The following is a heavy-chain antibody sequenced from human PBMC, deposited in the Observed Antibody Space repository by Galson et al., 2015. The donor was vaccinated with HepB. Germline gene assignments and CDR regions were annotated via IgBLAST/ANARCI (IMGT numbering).Heavy chain of an antibody. CDR3: GRGRLSSSAHFDY. CDR2: IIPIFGTA. Sequence: SVKVSCKASGGTFSSYAISWVRQAPGQGLEWMGGIIPIFGTANYAQKFQGRVTITADESTSTAYMELSSLRSEDTAVYYCGRGRLSSSAHFDYWGQGTLVTVSS. CDR1: GGTFSSYA. V-gene: IGHV1-69*13. J-gene: IGHJ4*02. D-gene: IGHD6-6*01.